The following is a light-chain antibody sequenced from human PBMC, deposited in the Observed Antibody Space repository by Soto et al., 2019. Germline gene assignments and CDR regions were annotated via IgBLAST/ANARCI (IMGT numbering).Light chain of an antibody. V-gene: IGLV7-43*01. CDR3: LLFCGGVWV. CDR2: RTN. J-gene: IGLJ3*02. Sequence: QAVVTQEPSLTVSPGGTVTLTCASSTGAVTSDYYPNWFQQKPGQAPRALICRTNNRHSWTPARFSGALLGGEAALTLSGAQPEDESDYSCLLFCGGVWVFGGGTKLTVL. CDR1: TGAVTSDYY.